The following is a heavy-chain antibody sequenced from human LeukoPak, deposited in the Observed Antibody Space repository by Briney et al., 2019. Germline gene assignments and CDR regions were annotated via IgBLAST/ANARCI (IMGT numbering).Heavy chain of an antibody. D-gene: IGHD2-21*01. CDR2: IYYSGGT. CDR3: ASHISYTFDI. J-gene: IGHJ3*02. CDR1: GGSISSSSYY. Sequence: SETLSLTCTVSGGSISSSSYYWGWIRQPPGKGLEWIGYIYYSGGTNYNPSLKSRVTISIDTSKNQFSLKLSSVTAADTAIYYCASHISYTFDIWGQGTMVTVSS. V-gene: IGHV4-61*05.